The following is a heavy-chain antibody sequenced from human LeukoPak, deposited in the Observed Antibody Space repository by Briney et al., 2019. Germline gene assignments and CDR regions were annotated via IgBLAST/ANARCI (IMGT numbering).Heavy chain of an antibody. D-gene: IGHD2-15*01. CDR2: IIPIFGIA. J-gene: IGHJ6*02. CDR1: GGTFSSYA. V-gene: IGHV1-69*04. Sequence: SVKVSCKASGGTFSSYAISWVRQAPGQGLEWMGRIIPIFGIANYAQKFQGRVTITADKSTSTAYMELSSLRSEDTAVYYCARDQAVVVAAEDYYGMDVWGQGTTVAVSS. CDR3: ARDQAVVVAAEDYYGMDV.